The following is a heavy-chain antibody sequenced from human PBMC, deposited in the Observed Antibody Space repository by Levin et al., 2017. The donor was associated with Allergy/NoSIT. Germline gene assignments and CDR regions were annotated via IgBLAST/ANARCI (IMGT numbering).Heavy chain of an antibody. D-gene: IGHD3-16*01. CDR3: ARGAFYPDY. V-gene: IGHV3-7*04. CDR2: IKHDGSEK. Sequence: SVESLKISCAASGFTFSGYWMSWARQAPGKGLEWVANIKHDGSEKYYVDSVKGRFTISRDNAKNFLFLQMNSLRAEDTAVYYCARGAFYPDYWGQGTRVTVSS. CDR1: GFTFSGYW. J-gene: IGHJ4*02.